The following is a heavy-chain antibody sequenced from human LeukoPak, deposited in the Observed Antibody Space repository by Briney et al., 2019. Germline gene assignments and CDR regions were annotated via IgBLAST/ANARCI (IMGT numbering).Heavy chain of an antibody. Sequence: GSPRLSCAASGFTFSSYSMNWVRQAPGKGLEWVSSISSSSSYIYYADSVKGRFTISRDNAKNSLYLRMNSLRAEDTAVYYCAREVRGVIIGDFDYWGQGTLVTVSS. CDR2: ISSSSSYI. J-gene: IGHJ4*02. CDR1: GFTFSSYS. V-gene: IGHV3-21*01. CDR3: AREVRGVIIGDFDY. D-gene: IGHD3-10*01.